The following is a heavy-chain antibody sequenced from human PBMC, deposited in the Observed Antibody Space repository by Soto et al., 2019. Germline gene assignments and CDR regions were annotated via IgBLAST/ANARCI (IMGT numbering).Heavy chain of an antibody. D-gene: IGHD2-15*01. V-gene: IGHV4-38-2*02. CDR1: GYSISNGYY. CDR3: ARAPYCSGGTCSLDNWFDP. Sequence: SETLSLTCTASGYSISNGYYWGWIRQTPGXGLEWIGSIYHSGSTYYNPSLKSRVTISVDTSKNQFSLKLSSVTAADTAVYYCARAPYCSGGTCSLDNWFDPWGQGTLVTVSS. J-gene: IGHJ5*02. CDR2: IYHSGST.